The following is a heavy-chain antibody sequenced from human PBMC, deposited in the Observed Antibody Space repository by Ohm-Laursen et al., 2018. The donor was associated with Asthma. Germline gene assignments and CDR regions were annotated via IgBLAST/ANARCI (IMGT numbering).Heavy chain of an antibody. Sequence: GTLSLTCSVSGASISSSTHYWGWIRQPPGQGLELIGTIYYIGTTYYNPSLKSRLTISVDTSKNQFSLRLSSVTAADTAVYYCAKGLRYDGYLYGLDVWGHGTTVTVSS. CDR2: IYYIGTT. CDR3: AKGLRYDGYLYGLDV. D-gene: IGHD5-24*01. V-gene: IGHV4-39*07. CDR1: GASISSSTHY. J-gene: IGHJ6*02.